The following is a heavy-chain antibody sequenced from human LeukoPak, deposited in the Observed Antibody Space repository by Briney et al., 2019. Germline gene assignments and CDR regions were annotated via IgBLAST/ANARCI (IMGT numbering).Heavy chain of an antibody. V-gene: IGHV4-34*01. CDR3: ARAQAFSDY. CDR1: GGSFSAYF. CDR2: INHSGST. J-gene: IGHJ4*02. Sequence: PSETLSLTCAVCGGSFSAYFWNWIRQPPGKGLEWIGEINHSGSTNYNPSLKSRVTISVDTSKNQFSLKLSSVTAADTAVYYCARAQAFSDYWGQGTLVTVSS. D-gene: IGHD3-3*01.